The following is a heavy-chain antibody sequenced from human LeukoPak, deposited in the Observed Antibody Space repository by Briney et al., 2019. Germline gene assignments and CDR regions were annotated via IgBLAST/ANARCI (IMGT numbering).Heavy chain of an antibody. V-gene: IGHV3-30*02. D-gene: IGHD3-22*01. CDR3: ARVTVPLVVITAGGFDY. CDR2: IRSDGNNK. Sequence: GGSLRLSCAVSGFTFSTYGMHWVRQAPGKGLVWVAFIRSDGNNKYYADSVKGRFTISRDNSKNTLYLQMNSLRTEDTAVYYCARVTVPLVVITAGGFDYWGQGTLVTVSS. J-gene: IGHJ4*02. CDR1: GFTFSTYG.